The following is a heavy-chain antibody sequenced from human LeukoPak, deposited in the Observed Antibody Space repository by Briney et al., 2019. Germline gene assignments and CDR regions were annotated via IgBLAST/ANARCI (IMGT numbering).Heavy chain of an antibody. D-gene: IGHD1-14*01. J-gene: IGHJ5*02. Sequence: ASERVSSTASVYTFTTYGIRGVRHAPGQRVEWMGWVSAYNSNTKYAQKFQGRVTMTTDTSTRTGYMELRSLRSDDTAVYYCARELPERCGWLDLWGQGTLVTVSS. CDR1: VYTFTTYG. CDR2: VSAYNSNT. CDR3: ARELPERCGWLDL. V-gene: IGHV1-18*01.